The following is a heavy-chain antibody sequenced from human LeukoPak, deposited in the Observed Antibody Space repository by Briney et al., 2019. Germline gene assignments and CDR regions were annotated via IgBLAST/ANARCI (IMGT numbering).Heavy chain of an antibody. CDR3: APRAPFYYNSGRPTHRYRMDV. CDR2: ISTSGSAV. J-gene: IGHJ6*02. CDR1: GFTFSDYY. V-gene: IGHV3-11*01. D-gene: IGHD3-10*01. Sequence: PGGSLRLSCAASGFTFSDYYMAWIRQAPGKGLEWISYISTSGSAVYYADSVKGRFTMSRDNAKNSLYLQMNSLRAEDTAVYYWAPRAPFYYNSGRPTHRYRMDVWGQGTTVPGSS.